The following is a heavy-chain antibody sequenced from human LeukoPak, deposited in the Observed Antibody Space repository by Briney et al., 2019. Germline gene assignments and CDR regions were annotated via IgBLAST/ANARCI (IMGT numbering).Heavy chain of an antibody. Sequence: ASVKVSCKASGYSFTDYAITWVRQAPGQGLEWMGWLSTYSGDTHHAHKVQGRVTMTRDTSTSTAYMELGTLRSEDTAVYYCARGNGLENWFDPWGQGTLVTVSS. CDR2: LSTYSGDT. V-gene: IGHV1-18*01. CDR1: GYSFTDYA. D-gene: IGHD1-1*01. J-gene: IGHJ5*02. CDR3: ARGNGLENWFDP.